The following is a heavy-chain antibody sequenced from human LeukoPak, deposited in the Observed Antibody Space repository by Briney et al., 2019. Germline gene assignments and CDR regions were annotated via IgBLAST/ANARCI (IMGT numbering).Heavy chain of an antibody. CDR2: IIPILGIA. D-gene: IGHD6-25*01. CDR3: ASAGKAARTIDY. J-gene: IGHJ4*02. CDR1: GGTFSSYA. V-gene: IGHV1-69*04. Sequence: SVKVSCKASGGTFSSYAISWVRQAPGQGLEWMGRIIPILGIANYTQKFQGRVTITADKSTSTAYMELSSLRSEDTAVYYCASAGKAARTIDYWGQGTLVTVSS.